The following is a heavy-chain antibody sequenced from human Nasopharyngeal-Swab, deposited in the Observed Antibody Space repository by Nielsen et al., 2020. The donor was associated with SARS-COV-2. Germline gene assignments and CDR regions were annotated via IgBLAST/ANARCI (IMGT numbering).Heavy chain of an antibody. CDR2: IYYSGST. CDR1: GGSFSGYY. CDR3: ARGKRLLWFGESDLFDI. J-gene: IGHJ3*02. D-gene: IGHD3-10*01. Sequence: SETLSLTCAVYGGSFSGYYWNWIRQPPGKGLEWIGYIYYSGSTNYNPSLKSRVTISVDTSKNQFSLKLSSVTAADTAVYYCARGKRLLWFGESDLFDIWGQGTMVNVSS. V-gene: IGHV4-59*01.